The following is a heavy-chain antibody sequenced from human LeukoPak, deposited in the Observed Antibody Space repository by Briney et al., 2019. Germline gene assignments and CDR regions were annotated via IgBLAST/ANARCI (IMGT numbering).Heavy chain of an antibody. Sequence: PGGSLRLSCAASGFTFSSYSMNWVRQAPGKGLEWVSSISSSSSYIYYADSVKGRFTISRDNAKNSLYLQMNSLRAEDAAVYYCARDSYDYVWGSYRPDAFDIWGQGTMVTVSS. D-gene: IGHD3-16*02. J-gene: IGHJ3*02. CDR1: GFTFSSYS. CDR2: ISSSSSYI. V-gene: IGHV3-21*01. CDR3: ARDSYDYVWGSYRPDAFDI.